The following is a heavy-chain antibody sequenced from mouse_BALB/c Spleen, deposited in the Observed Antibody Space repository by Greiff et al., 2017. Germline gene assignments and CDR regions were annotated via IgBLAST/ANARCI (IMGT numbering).Heavy chain of an antibody. CDR3: AMYGNYPFDY. V-gene: IGHV5-4*02. Sequence: EVHLVESGGGLVKPGGSLKLSCAASGFTFSDYYMYWVRQTPEKRLEWVATISDGGSYTYYPDSVKGRFTISRDNAKNNLYLQMSSLKSEDTAMYYCAMYGNYPFDYWGQGTTLTVSS. CDR2: ISDGGSYT. CDR1: GFTFSDYY. J-gene: IGHJ2*01. D-gene: IGHD2-10*02.